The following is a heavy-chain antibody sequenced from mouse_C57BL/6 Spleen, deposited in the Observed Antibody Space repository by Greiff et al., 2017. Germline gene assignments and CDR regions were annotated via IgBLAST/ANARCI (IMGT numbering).Heavy chain of an antibody. J-gene: IGHJ4*01. V-gene: IGHV5-17*01. Sequence: EVQRVESGGGLVKPGGSLKLSCAASGFTFSDYGMHWVRQAPEKGLEWVAYISSGSSTIYYADTVKGRFTISRDNAKNTLFLQMTSLRSEDTAMYYCASIYDYDVDYAMDYWGQGTSVTVSS. CDR3: ASIYDYDVDYAMDY. D-gene: IGHD2-4*01. CDR1: GFTFSDYG. CDR2: ISSGSSTI.